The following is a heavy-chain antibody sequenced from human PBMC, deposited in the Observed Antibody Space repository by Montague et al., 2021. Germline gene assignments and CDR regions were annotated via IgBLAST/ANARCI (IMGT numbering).Heavy chain of an antibody. CDR3: VKGRSRLDY. CDR1: GFTFSTYW. CDR2: INQDGSTR. Sequence: SLRLSCSASGFTFSTYWMAWVRQAPGKGLEWVANINQDGSTRNYVDSVKGRFTISRDNAKNSLSLQMNSLRVEDTALYYCVKGRSRLDYWGQGTLVTVSS. D-gene: IGHD6-13*01. V-gene: IGHV3-7*03. J-gene: IGHJ4*02.